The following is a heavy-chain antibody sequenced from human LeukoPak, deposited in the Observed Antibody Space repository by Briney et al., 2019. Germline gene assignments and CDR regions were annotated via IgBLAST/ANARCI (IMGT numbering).Heavy chain of an antibody. D-gene: IGHD3-9*01. V-gene: IGHV1-2*02. Sequence: ASVKVSCKAFGYTFTGYYMHWLRQAPVQVLEWMGWINPNSGGTNYAQKFQGRVTMTRDTSISTAYMKLSRLRSDDTAVFFWPRTAYDILTGYYRPLDYWGQGTLVTVSS. CDR3: PRTAYDILTGYYRPLDY. CDR2: INPNSGGT. J-gene: IGHJ4*02. CDR1: GYTFTGYY.